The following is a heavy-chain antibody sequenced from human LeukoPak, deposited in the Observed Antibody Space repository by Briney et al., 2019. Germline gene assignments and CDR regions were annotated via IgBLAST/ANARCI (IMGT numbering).Heavy chain of an antibody. CDR2: INPNSGGT. CDR3: ARDATRIAAAGTGPGY. V-gene: IGHV1-2*02. J-gene: IGHJ4*02. CDR1: GYTFTGYY. D-gene: IGHD6-13*01. Sequence: ASVKVSCKASGYTFTGYYMHWVRQAPGQGLEWMGWINPNSGGTNYAQKFQGRVTMTRDTSISTAYMELSRLRSDDTAVYYCARDATRIAAAGTGPGYWGQGTLVTVSS.